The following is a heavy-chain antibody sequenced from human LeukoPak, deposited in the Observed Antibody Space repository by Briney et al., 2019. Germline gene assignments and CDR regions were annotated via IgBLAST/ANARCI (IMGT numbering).Heavy chain of an antibody. V-gene: IGHV1-2*02. CDR1: GYTFTGYY. D-gene: IGHD1-26*01. J-gene: IGHJ4*02. CDR3: ARPAEGIVGASRYFDY. CDR2: INPNSGGT. Sequence: ASVKVSCKASGYTFTGYYMHWVRQAPGQGLEWMGWINPNSGGTNYAQKFQGRVTMTRDTSISTAYMELSRLRPDDTAVYYCARPAEGIVGASRYFDYWGQGTLVTVSS.